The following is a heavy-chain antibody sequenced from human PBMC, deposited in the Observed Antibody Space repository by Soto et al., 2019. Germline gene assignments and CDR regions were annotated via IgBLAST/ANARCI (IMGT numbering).Heavy chain of an antibody. D-gene: IGHD1-1*01. CDR2: INAGNGNT. V-gene: IGHV1-3*01. CDR1: GYTFTSYA. CDR3: ARVWNQEYFQH. Sequence: GASVKVSCKASGYTFTSYAMHWVRQAPGQRLEWMGWINAGNGNTKYSQKFQGRVTITRDTSASTAYMELSSLRSEDAAVYYCARVWNQEYFQHWGQGTLVTVSS. J-gene: IGHJ1*01.